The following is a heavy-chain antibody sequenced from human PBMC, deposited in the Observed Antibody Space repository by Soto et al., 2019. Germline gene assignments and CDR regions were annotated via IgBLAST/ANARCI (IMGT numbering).Heavy chain of an antibody. CDR2: IYYSGST. V-gene: IGHV4-59*08. Sequence: SETLSLTCTVSGGSISSYYWSWIRQPPGKGLEWIGYIYYSGSTNYNPSLKSRVTISVDTSKNQFSLKLSSVTAADTAVYYCARLYSGYDPADYWGQGTLVTVSS. CDR3: ARLYSGYDPADY. CDR1: GGSISSYY. J-gene: IGHJ4*02. D-gene: IGHD5-12*01.